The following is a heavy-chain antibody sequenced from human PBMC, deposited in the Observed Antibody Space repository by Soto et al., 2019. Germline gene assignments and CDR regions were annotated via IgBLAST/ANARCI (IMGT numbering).Heavy chain of an antibody. V-gene: IGHV4-59*01. D-gene: IGHD1-26*01. J-gene: IGHJ5*02. CDR2: IYYSGYT. CDR1: GDSLRSYY. CDR3: GWCFSGNYPSRLEEQYGIDA. Sequence: KTLSLNCICSGDSLRSYYWSWIRQRPGKGLEGIGYIYYSGYTSYNPSLKSRVTIPVDTSKNHLSLKLNSVTAADTAVYYCGWCFSGNYPSRLEEQYGIDAWGQGTLVTVSS.